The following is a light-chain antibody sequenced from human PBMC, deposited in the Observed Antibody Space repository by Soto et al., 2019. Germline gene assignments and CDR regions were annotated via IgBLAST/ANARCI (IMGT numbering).Light chain of an antibody. V-gene: IGKV1-27*01. CDR2: AAS. CDR1: QGISSY. J-gene: IGKJ1*01. CDR3: QKYNSAPWT. Sequence: DIQMTQSPSSLSASVGDRVTITCRASQGISSYLAWYQQKPGKVPKLLIYAASTLQSGFPSRFSGSGSGTDFTLTISSLQPEDVATYYCQKYNSAPWTFGQGTKVEIK.